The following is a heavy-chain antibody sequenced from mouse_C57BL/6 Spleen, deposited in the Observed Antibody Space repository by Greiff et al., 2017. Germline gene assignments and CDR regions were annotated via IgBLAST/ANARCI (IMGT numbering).Heavy chain of an antibody. Sequence: EVKVEESGEGLVKPGGSLKLSCAASGFTFSSYAMSWVRQTPEKRLEWVAYISSGGDYIYYADTVKGRFTISRDNARNTLYLQMSSLKSEDTAMYYCTRAELGMDYWGQGTTLTVSS. D-gene: IGHD4-1*01. CDR3: TRAELGMDY. V-gene: IGHV5-9-1*02. CDR1: GFTFSSYA. J-gene: IGHJ2*01. CDR2: ISSGGDYI.